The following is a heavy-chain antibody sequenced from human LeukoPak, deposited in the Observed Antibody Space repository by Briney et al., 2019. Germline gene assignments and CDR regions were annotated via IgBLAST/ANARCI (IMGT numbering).Heavy chain of an antibody. CDR2: ISSSGGTI. D-gene: IGHD1-26*01. V-gene: IGHV3-11*01. Sequence: GGSLRLSCVASGFTFSDYYMSWIRQAPGKGLECVSYISSSGGTIYYADSVKGRFTISRDNAKNSLYLQMNSLRAEDTAVYYCARDREPTDAFDNWGQGTMVTVSS. CDR3: ARDREPTDAFDN. CDR1: GFTFSDYY. J-gene: IGHJ3*02.